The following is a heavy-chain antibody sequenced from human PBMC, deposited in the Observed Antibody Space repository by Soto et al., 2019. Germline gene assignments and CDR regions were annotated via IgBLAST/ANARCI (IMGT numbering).Heavy chain of an antibody. D-gene: IGHD2-8*02. J-gene: IGHJ5*02. CDR2: ISHSGTS. CDR3: GRASGGHWGWGPWSDP. Sequence: SETLSLTCTVSGYSISSGYYWSWIRQTPGKGLEWIGSISHSGTSFYNPSLRSRVTISMDTSNNHFSLKLNSLTATDTAVYYCGRASGGHWGWGPWSDPGGQGTLVTVSS. CDR1: GYSISSGYY. V-gene: IGHV4-38-2*02.